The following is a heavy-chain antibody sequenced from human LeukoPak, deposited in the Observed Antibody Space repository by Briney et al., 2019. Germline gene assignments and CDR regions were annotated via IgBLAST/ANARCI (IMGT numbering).Heavy chain of an antibody. CDR3: ATKMGQLVQYNYYGMDV. D-gene: IGHD6-6*01. V-gene: IGHV1-24*01. Sequence: ASVKDSCKVSGYALTELSMHWVRQAPGKGLEWMGGFDLEDGETIYAQKFQGRVTMTEDTSTDTVYMELSSLRSEDTAVYYCATKMGQLVQYNYYGMDVWGQGTTVTVSS. J-gene: IGHJ6*02. CDR1: GYALTELS. CDR2: FDLEDGET.